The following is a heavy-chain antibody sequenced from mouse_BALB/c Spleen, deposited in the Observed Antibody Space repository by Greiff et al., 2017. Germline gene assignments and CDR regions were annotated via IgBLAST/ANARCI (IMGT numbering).Heavy chain of an antibody. CDR2: ISSGSSTI. Sequence: EVQLVESGGGLVQPGGSRKLSCAASGFTFSSFGMHWVRQAPEKGLEWVAYISSGSSTIYYADTVKGRFTISRDNPKNTLFLQMTSLRSEDTAMYYCARDGYSYYYAMDYWGQGTSVTVSS. CDR1: GFTFSSFG. CDR3: ARDGYSYYYAMDY. D-gene: IGHD1-2*01. J-gene: IGHJ4*01. V-gene: IGHV5-17*02.